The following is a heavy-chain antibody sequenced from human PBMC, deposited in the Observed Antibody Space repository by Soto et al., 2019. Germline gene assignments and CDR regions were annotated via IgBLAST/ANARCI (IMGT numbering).Heavy chain of an antibody. D-gene: IGHD3-3*01. J-gene: IGHJ6*02. CDR3: AREGHYDFWSGYYTSEGYYYYGMDV. CDR1: GYTFTSYA. Sequence: ASVKVSCKASGYTFTSYAMHWVRQAPGQRLEWMGWINAGNGNTKYSQKFQGRVTITRDTSAGTAYMELSSLRSEDTAVYYCAREGHYDFWSGYYTSEGYYYYGMDVWGQGTTVTVSS. CDR2: INAGNGNT. V-gene: IGHV1-3*01.